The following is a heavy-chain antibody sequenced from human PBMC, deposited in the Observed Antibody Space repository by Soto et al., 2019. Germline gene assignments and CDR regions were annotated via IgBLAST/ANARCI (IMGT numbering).Heavy chain of an antibody. CDR1: GFTFSSYG. Sequence: PAASLRLSYTTSGFTFSSYGMHWLRQAPGKGLEWVAVISYDGSNKYYADSVKGRFTISRDNSKNTLYLQMNSLRAEDTAVYYCAKDLSPPVTTTRYYYSYGMDVWGQGT. CDR3: AKDLSPPVTTTRYYYSYGMDV. CDR2: ISYDGSNK. D-gene: IGHD4-17*01. V-gene: IGHV3-30*18. J-gene: IGHJ6*02.